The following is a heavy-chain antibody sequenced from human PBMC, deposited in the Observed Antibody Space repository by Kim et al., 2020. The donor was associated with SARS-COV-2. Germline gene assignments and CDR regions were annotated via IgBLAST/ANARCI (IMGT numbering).Heavy chain of an antibody. CDR1: GYRFTSYW. CDR3: ARHGCSSTSCYDGGDDY. V-gene: IGHV5-51*01. J-gene: IGHJ4*02. D-gene: IGHD2-2*01. CDR2: IYPGDSDT. Sequence: GESLKISCKGSGYRFTSYWIGWVRQMPGKGLEWMGIIYPGDSDTRYSPSFQGQVTISADKSISTAYLQWSSLKASDTAMYYCARHGCSSTSCYDGGDDYWGQGPLVTVSS.